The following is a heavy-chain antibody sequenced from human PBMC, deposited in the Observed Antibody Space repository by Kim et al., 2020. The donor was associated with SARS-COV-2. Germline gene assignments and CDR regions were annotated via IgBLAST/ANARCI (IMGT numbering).Heavy chain of an antibody. J-gene: IGHJ5*02. CDR3: AKDIRFGVLNL. V-gene: IGHV3-23*01. D-gene: IGHD3-10*01. CDR2: T. Sequence: TAYADSVKGRFPIARDNSKNTLCLQMNSLRAEDTAVYYCAKDIRFGVLNLWGQGTLVTVSS.